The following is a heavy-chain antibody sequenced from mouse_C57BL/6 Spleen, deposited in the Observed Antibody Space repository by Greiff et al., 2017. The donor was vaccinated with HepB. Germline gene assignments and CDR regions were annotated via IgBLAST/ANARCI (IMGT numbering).Heavy chain of an antibody. CDR2: IDPSDSYT. CDR1: GYTFTSYW. J-gene: IGHJ3*01. V-gene: IGHV1-69*01. Sequence: QVQLQQPGAELVMPGASVKLSCKASGYTFTSYWMHWVKQRPGQGLEWIGEIDPSDSYTNYNQKFKGKSTLTVDKSSRTAYMQLSSLTSEDSAVYDCARPLLSSWFAYWGQGTLVTVSA. CDR3: ARPLLSSWFAY.